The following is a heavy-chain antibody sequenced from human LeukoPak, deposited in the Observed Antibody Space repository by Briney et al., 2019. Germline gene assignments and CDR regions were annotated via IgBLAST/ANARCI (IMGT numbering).Heavy chain of an antibody. D-gene: IGHD3-10*01. CDR2: IYSGGST. Sequence: PGGSLRLSCAASGFTVSSNYMSWVRQAPGKGLEWVSIIYSGGSTYYADSVKGRFTISRDNAKNSLYLQMNSLRAEDTAVYYCASGAQSDYWGQGTLVTVSS. V-gene: IGHV3-66*01. CDR1: GFTVSSNY. CDR3: ASGAQSDY. J-gene: IGHJ4*02.